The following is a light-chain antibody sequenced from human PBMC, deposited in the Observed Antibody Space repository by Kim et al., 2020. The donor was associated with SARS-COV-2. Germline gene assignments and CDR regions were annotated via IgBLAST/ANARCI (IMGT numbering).Light chain of an antibody. Sequence: SYELTQPPSVSVTPGQTASITCSGDKLGDKYACWYQQKPGQSPVLVIYQDNKRPSGLPERFSGPNSGNTATLTISGTQAMDEADYYCQAWDSSKAVFGGG. CDR2: QDN. J-gene: IGLJ2*01. CDR1: KLGDKY. V-gene: IGLV3-1*01. CDR3: QAWDSSKAV.